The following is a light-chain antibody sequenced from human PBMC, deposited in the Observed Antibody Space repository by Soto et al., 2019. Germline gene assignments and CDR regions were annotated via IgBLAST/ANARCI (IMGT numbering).Light chain of an antibody. J-gene: IGLJ2*01. V-gene: IGLV2-14*03. CDR3: SAYRDTNTLV. CDR1: SSDIGHYDY. Sequence: QSALTQPASVSGSPGQSITISGTGTSSDIGHYDYVSWYQQHPRKAPKLIIFDVSNRPLRVSNRFSGSKSGNTASLTISGLQAEDEADYYCSAYRDTNTLVFGGGTKLTVL. CDR2: DVS.